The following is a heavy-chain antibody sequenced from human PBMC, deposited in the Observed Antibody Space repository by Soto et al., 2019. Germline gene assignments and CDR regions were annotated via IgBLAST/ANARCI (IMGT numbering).Heavy chain of an antibody. V-gene: IGHV3-23*01. CDR2: ISGTGGSI. CDR3: AKDQRYLQSTFDY. D-gene: IGHD1-1*01. J-gene: IGHJ4*02. CDR1: GFTFSTFV. Sequence: PVGSLRLSCAASGFTSGFTFSTFVISWVRQAPGKGLEWVSGISGTGGSIYYADSVKGRFTISRDNSKNTVFLRVNSLRDEDSAVYYCAKDQRYLQSTFDYWGQGTLVTVSS.